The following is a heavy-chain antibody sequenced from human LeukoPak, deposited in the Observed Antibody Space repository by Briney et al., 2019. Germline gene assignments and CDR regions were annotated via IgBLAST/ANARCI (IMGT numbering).Heavy chain of an antibody. CDR2: ISSSGSAM. J-gene: IGHJ3*02. D-gene: IGHD2-15*01. CDR3: ARARGSYAFDI. Sequence: PGGSLRLPCAASGFTFSGYYMSWIRQAPGKGLEWVSYISSSGSAMYYGDSVKGRFTISRDNAKNSLYLQMNSLRAEDTAVYSCARARGSYAFDIWGQGTMVTVSS. CDR1: GFTFSGYY. V-gene: IGHV3-11*04.